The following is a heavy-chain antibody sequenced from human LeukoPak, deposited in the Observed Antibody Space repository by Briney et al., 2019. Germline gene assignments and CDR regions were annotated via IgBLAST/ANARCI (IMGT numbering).Heavy chain of an antibody. CDR1: GGSISSSSYY. V-gene: IGHV4-39*01. CDR3: ASWGVRQPALDY. CDR2: IYYSGST. Sequence: SETPSLTCTVSGGSISSSSYYWGWIRQPPGKGLEWIGSIYYSGSTYYNPSLKSRVTISVDTSKNQFSLKLSSVTATDTAVYYCASWGVRQPALDYWGQGTLVTVSS. D-gene: IGHD3-10*01. J-gene: IGHJ4*02.